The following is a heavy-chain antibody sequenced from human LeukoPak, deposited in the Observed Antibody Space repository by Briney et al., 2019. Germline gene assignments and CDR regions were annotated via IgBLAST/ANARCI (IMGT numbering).Heavy chain of an antibody. D-gene: IGHD3-10*01. V-gene: IGHV4-59*12. J-gene: IGHJ4*02. CDR2: IYYSGNT. Sequence: PSETLSLTCSVSGVSIGTYYWSWIRQPPGKGLEFIGYIYYSGNTNYNPSLKSRVTISVDTSKNQFSLKLSSVTAADTAVYYCARPYGSGSYGHWGQGTLVTVSS. CDR1: GVSIGTYY. CDR3: ARPYGSGSYGH.